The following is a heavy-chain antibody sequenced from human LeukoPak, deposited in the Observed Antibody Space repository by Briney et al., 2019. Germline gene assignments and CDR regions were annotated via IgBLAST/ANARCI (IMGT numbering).Heavy chain of an antibody. V-gene: IGHV4-61*02. CDR3: ARTTEGYAGGPGYSYYYYMDV. J-gene: IGHJ6*03. D-gene: IGHD5-12*01. CDR1: GGSISSGNYY. Sequence: PSQTLSLTCTVSGGSISSGNYYWSWIRQPAGKGLEYIGRIYNSGITNYNPSLKSRVTISVDTSKNQFSLKLNSVTAADTAVYYCARTTEGYAGGPGYSYYYYMDVWGKGTTVTISS. CDR2: IYNSGIT.